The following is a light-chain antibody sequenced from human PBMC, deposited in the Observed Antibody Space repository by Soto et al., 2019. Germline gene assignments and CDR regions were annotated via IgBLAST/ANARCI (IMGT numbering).Light chain of an antibody. Sequence: EMVLTQSPGTLSLSPGERATLSCRASQSVADNYLAWYQQKPGQATRILIYAASRRATGIPDTFSGSGSGTDFTLTITRLEPEDFALYYCQQYGHSPRTFGQGTRVEIK. V-gene: IGKV3-20*01. CDR2: AAS. CDR1: QSVADNY. J-gene: IGKJ1*01. CDR3: QQYGHSPRT.